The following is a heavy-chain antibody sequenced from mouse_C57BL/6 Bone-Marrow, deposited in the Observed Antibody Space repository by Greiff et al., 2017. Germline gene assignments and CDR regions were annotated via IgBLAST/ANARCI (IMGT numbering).Heavy chain of an antibody. Sequence: EVHLVESGGGLVKPGGSLKLSCAASGFTFSDYGMHWVRQAPEKGLEWVAYISSGSSTIYYADTVKGRFTISRDNAKNTLFLQMTSLRSEDTAMYYCARGGNLHFDYWGQGTTLTVSS. V-gene: IGHV5-17*01. J-gene: IGHJ2*01. CDR2: ISSGSSTI. D-gene: IGHD2-1*01. CDR1: GFTFSDYG. CDR3: ARGGNLHFDY.